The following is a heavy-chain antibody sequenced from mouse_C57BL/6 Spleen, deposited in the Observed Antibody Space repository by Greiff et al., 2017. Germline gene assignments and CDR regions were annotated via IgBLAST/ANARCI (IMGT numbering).Heavy chain of an antibody. CDR1: GYSFTDYN. V-gene: IGHV1-39*01. Sequence: EVKLVESGPELVKPGASVKISCKASGYSFTDYNMNWVKQSNGKSLEWIGVINPNYGTTSYNQKFKGKATLTVDQSSSTAYMQLNSLTSEDSAVYYCARPYYYGSSYGMDYWGQGTSVTVSS. CDR3: ARPYYYGSSYGMDY. CDR2: INPNYGTT. J-gene: IGHJ4*01. D-gene: IGHD1-1*01.